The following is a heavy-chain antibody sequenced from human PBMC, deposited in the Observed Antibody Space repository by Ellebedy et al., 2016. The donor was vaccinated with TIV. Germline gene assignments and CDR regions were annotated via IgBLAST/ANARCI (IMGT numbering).Heavy chain of an antibody. Sequence: GGSLRLSXAASGFTFSSYAMSWVRQAPGKGLQWVSAISGSGSSTAYADSVKGRFTISRDNSKNTLYLQMNSLRAEDTALYYCTKRGDSRYFDNWGQGTLVTVSS. J-gene: IGHJ4*02. V-gene: IGHV3-23*01. D-gene: IGHD3-9*01. CDR1: GFTFSSYA. CDR2: ISGSGSST. CDR3: TKRGDSRYFDN.